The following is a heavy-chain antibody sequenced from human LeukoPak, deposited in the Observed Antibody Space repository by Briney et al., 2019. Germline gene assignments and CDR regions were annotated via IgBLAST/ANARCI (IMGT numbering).Heavy chain of an antibody. CDR2: ISRDGRAT. Sequence: GESLRLSCVASGFTFDDYSFHWVRQAPGKGLEWLSLISRDGRATYYADSVKGRFTISRDNSKNPLYLQMNSLRTEDTALYYCTKDRYCTTTFCPLDYWGQGTLVTVSS. J-gene: IGHJ4*02. CDR3: TKDRYCTTTFCPLDY. V-gene: IGHV3-43*01. D-gene: IGHD2-8*01. CDR1: GFTFDDYS.